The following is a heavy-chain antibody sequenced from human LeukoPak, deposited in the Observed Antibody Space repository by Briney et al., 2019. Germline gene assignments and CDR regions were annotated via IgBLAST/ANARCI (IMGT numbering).Heavy chain of an antibody. J-gene: IGHJ4*02. CDR2: INPIGGST. CDR1: EHTFTTYY. CDR3: ARDYGPSYYYDSSGYLGY. Sequence: ASVRVSCTASEHTFTTYYMHWVRQAPGQGREWMGIINPIGGSTIYAQKFQGRVTMTRDTSTSTVYMELSSLRSEDTAVYYCARDYGPSYYYDSSGYLGYWGQGTLVTVSS. V-gene: IGHV1-46*01. D-gene: IGHD3-22*01.